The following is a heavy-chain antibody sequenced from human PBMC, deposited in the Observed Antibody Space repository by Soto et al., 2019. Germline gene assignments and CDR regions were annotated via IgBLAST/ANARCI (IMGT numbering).Heavy chain of an antibody. CDR1: GYTFTNYG. J-gene: IGHJ6*02. CDR3: ARGASCSSTSCYDNFHYGLAV. Sequence: QVQLVQSGPEVKNPGASLKDSCKASGYTFTNYGITWVRQAPGQGLEWMGWITASNGNANYAREIQGRLTLTRDTPTNTASMELRSLRSDDTAVYYCARGASCSSTSCYDNFHYGLAVWGQGTTVIVSS. V-gene: IGHV1-18*01. D-gene: IGHD2-2*01. CDR2: ITASNGNA.